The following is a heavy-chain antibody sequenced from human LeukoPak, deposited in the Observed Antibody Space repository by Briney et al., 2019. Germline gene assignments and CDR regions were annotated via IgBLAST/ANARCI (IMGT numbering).Heavy chain of an antibody. CDR2: VSGEMTYT. D-gene: IGHD3-16*01. CDR3: ARDPWGPPYYFDY. J-gene: IGHJ4*02. V-gene: IGHV1-3*01. Sequence: ASVTVSCKASGNTFSSYTMHWVRQAPGQRLEWMGWVSGEMTYTKYSQQFQGRVTITRDTSTSTTYMELSSLRSEDTAVYYCARDPWGPPYYFDYWGQGTLVTVSS. CDR1: GNTFSSYT.